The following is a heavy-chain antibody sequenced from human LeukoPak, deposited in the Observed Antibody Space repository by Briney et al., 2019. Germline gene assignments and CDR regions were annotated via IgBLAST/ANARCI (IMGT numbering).Heavy chain of an antibody. J-gene: IGHJ6*03. Sequence: PSETLSLTCTVSGGSISSYYWSWIRQPAGKGLEWIGYIYYSGSTNYNPSLKSRVTMSLDTSKNQFSLKVSSVTAADTALYYCARSPYSSGPYYYYYMDVWGKGTTVTISS. V-gene: IGHV4-59*12. CDR2: IYYSGST. D-gene: IGHD6-19*01. CDR3: ARSPYSSGPYYYYYMDV. CDR1: GGSISSYY.